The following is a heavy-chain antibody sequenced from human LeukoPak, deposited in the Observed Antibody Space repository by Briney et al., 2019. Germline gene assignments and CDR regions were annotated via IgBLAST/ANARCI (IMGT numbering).Heavy chain of an antibody. V-gene: IGHV1-18*01. J-gene: IGHJ6*03. Sequence: ASVKVSCKASDYTFTSYGISWVRQAPGQGLEWMGWISAYNGHTNYAQKLQGRVTMTTDTSTSTAYMELRSLRSDDTAVYYCARSSSSGWSYYYYYMDVWGKGTTVTVSS. CDR1: DYTFTSYG. CDR2: ISAYNGHT. CDR3: ARSSSSGWSYYYYYMDV. D-gene: IGHD6-19*01.